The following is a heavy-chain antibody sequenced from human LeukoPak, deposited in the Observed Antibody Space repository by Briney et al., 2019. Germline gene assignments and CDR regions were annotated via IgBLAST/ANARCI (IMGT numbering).Heavy chain of an antibody. CDR3: AKVSVWSGYYSGMDV. CDR2: IKQDGGES. CDR1: GFTFSSYW. J-gene: IGHJ6*02. D-gene: IGHD3-3*01. Sequence: GGSLRLSCAASGFTFSSYWMTWVRQAPGKGLEWVANIKQDGGESYYVDSVKGRFTISRDNSKNTLYLQMNSLRAEDTAVYYCAKVSVWSGYYSGMDVWGQGTTVTVSS. V-gene: IGHV3-7*03.